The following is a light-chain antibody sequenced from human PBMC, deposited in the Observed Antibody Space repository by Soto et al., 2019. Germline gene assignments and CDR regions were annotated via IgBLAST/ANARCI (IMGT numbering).Light chain of an antibody. CDR3: QQYCSSLFN. CDR1: QSVSSSY. CDR2: GAS. J-gene: IGKJ3*01. V-gene: IGKV3-20*01. Sequence: EIVLTQSPGTLSLSPGERATLSCRASQSVSSSYLAWYQQKPGQAPRLLIYGASSRATGIPDTFSGSGSGTDFTLTISRLEPEDFAVDYCQQYCSSLFNFGPGTKVDIK.